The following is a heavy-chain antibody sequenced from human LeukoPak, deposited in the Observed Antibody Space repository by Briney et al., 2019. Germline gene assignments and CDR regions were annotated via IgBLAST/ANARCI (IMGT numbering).Heavy chain of an antibody. Sequence: GGSLRLSCAASGFTFSSYAMSWVRQAPGKGLEWVSAISGSGGSTYYADSVKGRFTISRDNSKNTLYQQMNSLRAEDTAVYYCAKDQTYYDFWSGFDYWGQGTLVTVSS. CDR3: AKDQTYYDFWSGFDY. J-gene: IGHJ4*02. D-gene: IGHD3-3*01. CDR1: GFTFSSYA. V-gene: IGHV3-23*01. CDR2: ISGSGGST.